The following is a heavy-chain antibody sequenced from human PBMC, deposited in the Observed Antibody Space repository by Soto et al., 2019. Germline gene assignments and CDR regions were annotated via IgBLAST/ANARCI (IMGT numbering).Heavy chain of an antibody. Sequence: GGSLRLSCEGFGLTFSPYWMTWVRQAPGKGLEWVASIKEDGSVKNYADSVKGRFTVSRDNVKRAMFLQMTSVRADDTAVYFCARDVSSEYASILDVWGRGARVTVSS. CDR3: ARDVSSEYASILDV. D-gene: IGHD3-3*01. J-gene: IGHJ4*02. CDR2: IKEDGSVK. V-gene: IGHV3-7*03. CDR1: GLTFSPYW.